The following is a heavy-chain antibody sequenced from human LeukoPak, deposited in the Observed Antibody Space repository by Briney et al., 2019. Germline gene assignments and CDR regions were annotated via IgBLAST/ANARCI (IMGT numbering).Heavy chain of an antibody. D-gene: IGHD6-13*01. CDR2: ISSSSSTI. Sequence: PGGSLRLSCAASGFTFSDYYMSWIRQAPGKGLEWVSYISSSSSTIYYADSVKGRFTISRDNAKNSLYLQMNSLRDEDTAVYYCARDQAAARRFPYYYGMDVWGQGTTVTVSS. J-gene: IGHJ6*02. CDR3: ARDQAAARRFPYYYGMDV. V-gene: IGHV3-11*04. CDR1: GFTFSDYY.